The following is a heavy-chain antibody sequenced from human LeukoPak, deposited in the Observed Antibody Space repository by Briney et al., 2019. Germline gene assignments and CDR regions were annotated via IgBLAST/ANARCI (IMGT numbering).Heavy chain of an antibody. J-gene: IGHJ4*02. Sequence: ASVKVSCKASGYTFTGYYMHWVRQAPGQGLEWMGWISAYNGNTNYAQKLQGRVTMTTDTSTSTAYMELRSLRSDDTAVYYCARDERGRYDCWGQGTLVTVSS. CDR1: GYTFTGYY. CDR3: ARDERGRYDC. CDR2: ISAYNGNT. V-gene: IGHV1-18*04. D-gene: IGHD3-16*01.